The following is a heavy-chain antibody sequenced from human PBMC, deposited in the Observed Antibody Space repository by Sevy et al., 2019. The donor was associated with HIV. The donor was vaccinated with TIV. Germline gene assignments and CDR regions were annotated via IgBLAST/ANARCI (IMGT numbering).Heavy chain of an antibody. CDR3: AKGVRLGGPIYYGMDV. V-gene: IGHV3-23*01. D-gene: IGHD3-10*02. Sequence: GGSLRLSCAASGFTFSNYAMNWVRQTPGKGLEWVSSISGSGDNTHHAGSVKGRFSISRDNSKNTLDLQMNSLRAEDTAVYYCAKGVRLGGPIYYGMDVWGQGTTVTVSS. CDR1: GFTFSNYA. J-gene: IGHJ6*02. CDR2: ISGSGDNT.